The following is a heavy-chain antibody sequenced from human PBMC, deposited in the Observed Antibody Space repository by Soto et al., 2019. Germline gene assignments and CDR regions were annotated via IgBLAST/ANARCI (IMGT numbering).Heavy chain of an antibody. D-gene: IGHD1-1*01. CDR2: IYYSGST. Sequence: PSETLSLTCTVSGGSISSGGYYWSWIRQHPGKGLEWIGYIYYSGSTYYNPSLKSRVTISVDTSQNQFSLKLSSVTAADTAVYCGAREERSTAGKFAYWGQGTLVTVAS. CDR3: AREERSTAGKFAY. J-gene: IGHJ4*02. CDR1: GGSISSGGYY. V-gene: IGHV4-31*03.